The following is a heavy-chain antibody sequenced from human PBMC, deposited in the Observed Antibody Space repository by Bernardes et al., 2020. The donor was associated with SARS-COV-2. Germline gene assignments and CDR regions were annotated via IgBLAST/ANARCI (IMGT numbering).Heavy chain of an antibody. CDR3: ASQEEDLRFPSVYGMDV. CDR1: GFTFSSYW. J-gene: IGHJ6*02. CDR2: INSDGSST. Sequence: GGSLRLSCAASGFTFSSYWMHWVRQAPGKGLVWVSRINSDGSSTSYADSVKGRFTISRDNAKNTLYLQMNSLRAEDTAVYYCASQEEDLRFPSVYGMDVWGQGTTVTAAS. D-gene: IGHD3-3*01. V-gene: IGHV3-74*01.